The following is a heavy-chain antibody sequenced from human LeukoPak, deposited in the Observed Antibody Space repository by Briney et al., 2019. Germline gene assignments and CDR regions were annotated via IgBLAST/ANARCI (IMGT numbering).Heavy chain of an antibody. Sequence: SETLSLTCTVSGGSISSGSYYWSWIRQPAGKGLEWIGRIYTSGSTNYNPSLKSRVTISVDTSKNQFSLKLSSVTAADTAVYYCGSGYSYGYSYYYYGIDVWGQGTTVTVSS. D-gene: IGHD5-18*01. V-gene: IGHV4-61*02. CDR1: GGSISSGSYY. CDR2: IYTSGST. J-gene: IGHJ6*02. CDR3: GSGYSYGYSYYYYGIDV.